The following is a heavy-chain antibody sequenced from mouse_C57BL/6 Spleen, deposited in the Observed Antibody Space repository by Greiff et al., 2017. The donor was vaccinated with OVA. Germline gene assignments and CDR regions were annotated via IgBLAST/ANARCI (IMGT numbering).Heavy chain of an antibody. J-gene: IGHJ4*01. D-gene: IGHD1-1*01. CDR2: IYPRSGNT. CDR1: GYTFTSYG. V-gene: IGHV1-81*01. CDR3: DYYGSSYDAMDY. Sequence: QEQLKESGAELARPGASVKLSCKASGYTFTSYGISWVKQRTGQGLEWIGEIYPRSGNTYYNEKFKGKATLTADKSSSTAYMELRSLTSEDSAVYFCDYYGSSYDAMDYWGQGTSVTVSS.